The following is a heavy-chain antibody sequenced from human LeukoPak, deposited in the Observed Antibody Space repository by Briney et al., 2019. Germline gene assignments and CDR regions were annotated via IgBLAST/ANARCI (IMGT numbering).Heavy chain of an antibody. CDR3: ARGRGVAARRGFDF. Sequence: PSETLSLSCVVNGESFSNHYWTWIRQSPGKGLEWIGEIEHRGNTNYNPSLKSRVTISVDTSKNEFSLKLKSVTAAGTAVFYCARGRGVAARRGFDFWGQGTLVTVS. V-gene: IGHV4-34*01. CDR1: GESFSNHY. D-gene: IGHD6-6*01. CDR2: IEHRGNT. J-gene: IGHJ4*02.